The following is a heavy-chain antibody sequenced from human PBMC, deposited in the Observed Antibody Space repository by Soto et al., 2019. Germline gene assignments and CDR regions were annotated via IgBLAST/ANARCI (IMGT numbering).Heavy chain of an antibody. D-gene: IGHD2-15*01. V-gene: IGHV4-38-2*02. CDR3: ARDFRHSVVVVAATESPTLINFFEL. J-gene: IGHJ5*02. CDR2: IYHSGST. Sequence: PGKGLEWIGSIYHSGSTYYNPSLKSRVTISVDTSRNQFSLKLSSVTAADTAVYYCARDFRHSVVVVAATESPTLINFFELLGKGTPVTVSS.